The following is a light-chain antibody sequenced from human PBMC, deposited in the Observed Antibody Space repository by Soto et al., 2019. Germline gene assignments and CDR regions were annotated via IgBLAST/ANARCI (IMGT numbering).Light chain of an antibody. J-gene: IGLJ1*01. CDR2: DVS. Sequence: QSVLTQPASVSGSPGRSITISCTGTSSDVGGYNYVSWYQQHPGKAPKLMIYDVSNRPSGVSNRFSGSKSGNTASLTISGLQAEDEADYYCSSYTSSSTYNYVFGTGTKVTVL. CDR3: SSYTSSSTYNYV. V-gene: IGLV2-14*01. CDR1: SSDVGGYNY.